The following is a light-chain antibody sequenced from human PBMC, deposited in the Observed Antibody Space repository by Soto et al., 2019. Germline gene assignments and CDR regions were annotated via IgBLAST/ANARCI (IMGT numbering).Light chain of an antibody. J-gene: IGKJ1*01. CDR1: QSVSSSY. CDR3: QQYGIDRT. V-gene: IGKV3-20*01. CDR2: GAS. Sequence: EIVMTQSPGTLSLSPGERATLSCRASQSVSSSYLAWYQQKPGQAPRLLIYGASSRATGIPDRFSGSGSGTDFTLTISRLEPEDFAVYYCQQYGIDRTFGQGTKVDIK.